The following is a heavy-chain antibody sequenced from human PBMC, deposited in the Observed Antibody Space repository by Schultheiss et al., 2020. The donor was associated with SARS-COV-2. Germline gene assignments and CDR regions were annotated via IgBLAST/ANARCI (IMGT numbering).Heavy chain of an antibody. D-gene: IGHD2-15*01. V-gene: IGHV3-53*05. CDR1: GFTVSSNY. CDR3: ARDRAPRLQYYYYYYGMDV. J-gene: IGHJ6*02. Sequence: GGSLRLSCAASGFTVSSNYMSWVRQAPGKGLEWVSVVSGSGGGTFYADSVKGRFTISRDNSKNTLYLQMNSLRAEDTAVYYCARDRAPRLQYYYYYYGMDVWGQGTTVTVSS. CDR2: VSGSGGGT.